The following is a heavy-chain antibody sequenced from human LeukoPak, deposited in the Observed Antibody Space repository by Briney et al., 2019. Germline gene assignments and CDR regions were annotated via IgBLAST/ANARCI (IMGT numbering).Heavy chain of an antibody. Sequence: SETLSLTCTVSGGSISSGGYYWSWIRQHPGKGLEWIGYIYYGGSTYYNPSLKSRVTISVDTSKNQFSLKLSSVTAADTAVYYCARVERDLSGYPFDYWGQGTLVTVSS. CDR1: GGSISSGGYY. D-gene: IGHD3-22*01. CDR2: IYYGGST. J-gene: IGHJ4*02. CDR3: ARVERDLSGYPFDY. V-gene: IGHV4-31*03.